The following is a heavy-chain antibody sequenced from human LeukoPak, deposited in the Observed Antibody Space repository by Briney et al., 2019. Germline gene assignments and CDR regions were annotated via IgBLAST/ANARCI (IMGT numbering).Heavy chain of an antibody. CDR1: GFTFSSYA. D-gene: IGHD3-10*01. V-gene: IGHV3-23*01. J-gene: IGHJ6*04. Sequence: GGSLRLSCAASGFTFSSYAMSWVRQAPGKGLEWVSAISGSGGSTYYADSVKGRFTISRDNSKNTLYLQMNSLRAEDTAVHYCAKEGDYGSGSYYYYGMDVWGKGTTVTVSS. CDR3: AKEGDYGSGSYYYYGMDV. CDR2: ISGSGGST.